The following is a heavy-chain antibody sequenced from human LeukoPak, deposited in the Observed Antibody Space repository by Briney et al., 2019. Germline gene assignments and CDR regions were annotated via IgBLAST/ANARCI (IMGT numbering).Heavy chain of an antibody. V-gene: IGHV3-20*04. J-gene: IGHJ6*03. CDR1: GFTFDDYG. CDR3: ARGSYYYYYYMDV. D-gene: IGHD1-26*01. CDR2: INWNGGST. Sequence: GGSLRLSCAASGFTFDDYGMSWVRQAPGKGLEWVSGINWNGGSTGYADSVKGRFTISRDNAKNSLNLQMNSLRAEDTALYYCARGSYYYYYYMDVWGKGTTVTVSS.